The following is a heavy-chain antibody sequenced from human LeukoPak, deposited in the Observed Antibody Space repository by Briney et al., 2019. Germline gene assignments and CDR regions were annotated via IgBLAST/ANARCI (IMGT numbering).Heavy chain of an antibody. Sequence: GGSLRLSCAASGFTFDDYAMHWVRQAPGKGLEWVSLISGDGGSTYYADSVKGRFTISRDNSKNSPYLQMNSLRTEDTALYYCAKDPIPYGGNSLDYWGQGTLVTVSS. CDR1: GFTFDDYA. CDR2: ISGDGGST. CDR3: AKDPIPYGGNSLDY. D-gene: IGHD4-23*01. V-gene: IGHV3-43*02. J-gene: IGHJ4*02.